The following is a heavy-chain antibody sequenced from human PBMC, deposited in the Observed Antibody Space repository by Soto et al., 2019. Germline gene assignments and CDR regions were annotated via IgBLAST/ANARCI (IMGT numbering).Heavy chain of an antibody. Sequence: QVQLVQSGAEVKKPGSSVKVSCKASGGTFSSYAISWVRQAPGQGLEWMGGIIPIFGTANYAQKVQGRVTITADASKSTAYMELRSLRSEDTAVYYCARSPNMDYDIRTTNWFDPWGQGTLVTVSS. CDR2: IIPIFGTA. CDR3: ARSPNMDYDIRTTNWFDP. CDR1: GGTFSSYA. J-gene: IGHJ5*02. V-gene: IGHV1-69*12. D-gene: IGHD3-22*01.